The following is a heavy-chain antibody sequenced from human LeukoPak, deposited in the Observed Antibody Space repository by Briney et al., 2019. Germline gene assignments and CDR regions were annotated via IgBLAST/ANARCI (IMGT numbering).Heavy chain of an antibody. CDR1: GGSISSYY. Sequence: PSETLSLTCTVSGGSISSYYWSWIRQPPGKGLEWIGQINHSGSTDYNPSLRSRVTISVDTSKNQFSLRLRSVTAADTAVYYCARHAWELLLGDLYYHYYMDVWGKGTPVTVSS. D-gene: IGHD1-26*01. CDR2: INHSGST. J-gene: IGHJ6*03. V-gene: IGHV4-34*01. CDR3: ARHAWELLLGDLYYHYYMDV.